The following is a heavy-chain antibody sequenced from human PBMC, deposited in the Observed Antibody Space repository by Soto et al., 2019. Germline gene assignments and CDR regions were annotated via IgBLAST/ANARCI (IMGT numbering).Heavy chain of an antibody. V-gene: IGHV3-48*02. CDR2: ISGSSTI. D-gene: IGHD6-19*01. CDR3: ATVGLGLLGMDV. CDR1: GFTFSSYS. Sequence: EVQLVESGGGLVQPGGSLRVSCAGSGFTFSSYSINWVRQAPGKGLELVSYISGSSTIYYADSVKVRVTISRDNAKNSPYLQMNSPRDEDTAVYYCATVGLGLLGMDVWGQGITVTGSS. J-gene: IGHJ6*02.